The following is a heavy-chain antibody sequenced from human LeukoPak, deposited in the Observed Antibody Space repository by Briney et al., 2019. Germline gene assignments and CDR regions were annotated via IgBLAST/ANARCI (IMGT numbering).Heavy chain of an antibody. Sequence: SETLSLTCTVSGGSISSGSYYWSWIRQPAGKGLEWIGRIYTSGSTNYNPSPKTRVTISVDTSKNQFSLKLRSVTAADTAVYYCARVTTIFGVVTDNFDYWGQGTLVTVSS. CDR1: GGSISSGSYY. D-gene: IGHD3-3*01. CDR2: IYTSGST. CDR3: ARVTTIFGVVTDNFDY. J-gene: IGHJ4*02. V-gene: IGHV4-61*02.